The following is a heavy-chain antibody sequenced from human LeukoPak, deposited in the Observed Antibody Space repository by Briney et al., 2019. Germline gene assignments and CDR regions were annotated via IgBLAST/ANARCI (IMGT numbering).Heavy chain of an antibody. Sequence: SETLSLTCTVSGGSISSYYWSWIRQPPGKGLEWIGYIYYSGSTNYNPSLKSRVTISVDTSKNQFSLKLSSVTAADTAVYYCARLRGYSYGTRGYYFDYWGQGTLVTVSS. V-gene: IGHV4-59*01. CDR2: IYYSGST. J-gene: IGHJ4*02. D-gene: IGHD5-18*01. CDR1: GGSISSYY. CDR3: ARLRGYSYGTRGYYFDY.